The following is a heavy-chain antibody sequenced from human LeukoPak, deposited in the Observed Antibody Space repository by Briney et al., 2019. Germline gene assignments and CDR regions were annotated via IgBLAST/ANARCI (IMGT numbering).Heavy chain of an antibody. D-gene: IGHD5-18*01. CDR1: GYSISSGYY. J-gene: IGHJ4*02. CDR3: ARGQKYTSGYRVTELGSRYSDY. CDR2: IYHSGST. V-gene: IGHV4-38-2*02. Sequence: SETLSLTCTVSGYSISSGYYWGWIRQPPGKGLEWIGSIYHSGSTNYNPSLKSRVTLSVDTSKNWFSLRLTSVTAADTAVYYCARGQKYTSGYRVTELGSRYSDYWGQGARVTVSP.